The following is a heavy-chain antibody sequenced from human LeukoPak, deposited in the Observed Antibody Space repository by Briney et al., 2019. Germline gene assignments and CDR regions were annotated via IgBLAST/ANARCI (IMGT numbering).Heavy chain of an antibody. CDR2: VIPFFGSP. V-gene: IGHV1-69*05. J-gene: IGHJ4*02. D-gene: IGHD2/OR15-2a*01. CDR1: GGPFRAYA. Sequence: ASVKVSCKASGGPFRAYAITWLRQAPGQGLEWIGGVIPFFGSPNYAQKFQGRVTITTDESTRTDSMEMTSLRSDDTAVYYCARSSTLAATGDYWGQGTLVSISS. CDR3: ARSSTLAATGDY.